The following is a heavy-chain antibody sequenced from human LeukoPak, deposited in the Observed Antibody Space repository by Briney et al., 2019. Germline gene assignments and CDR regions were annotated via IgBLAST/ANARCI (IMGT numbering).Heavy chain of an antibody. D-gene: IGHD2-2*01. CDR3: ARGGPFDHCSSTSCYDY. Sequence: ASVKLSCKASGYTFTSYGISWVRQAPGQGLEWMGWISAYNGNTNYAQKLQGRVTMTTDTSTSTPYMELRSLRSDDTAVYYCARGGPFDHCSSTSCYDYWGQGTLVTVSS. V-gene: IGHV1-18*01. CDR2: ISAYNGNT. CDR1: GYTFTSYG. J-gene: IGHJ4*02.